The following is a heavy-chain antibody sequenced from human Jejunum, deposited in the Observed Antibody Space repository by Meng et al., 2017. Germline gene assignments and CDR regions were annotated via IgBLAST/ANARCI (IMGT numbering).Heavy chain of an antibody. J-gene: IGHJ4*02. CDR2: TNPDTGGT. CDR1: GYTFSDHY. V-gene: IGHV1-2*04. Sequence: QVQLVQSGAEVKKSGASVKVSCKASGYTFSDHYIHWLRQAPGQGLEWMGWTNPDTGGTNYAQKFQGWVTMTRDTSISTAYMELRRLRSDDTAVYYCARDAGSFLDYYFDSWGQGTLVTVSS. CDR3: ARDAGSFLDYYFDS. D-gene: IGHD1-1*01.